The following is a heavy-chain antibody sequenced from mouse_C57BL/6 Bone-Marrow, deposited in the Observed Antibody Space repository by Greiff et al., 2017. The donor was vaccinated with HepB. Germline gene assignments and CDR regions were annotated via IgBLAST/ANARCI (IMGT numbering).Heavy chain of an antibody. D-gene: IGHD2-3*01. CDR2: INPNYGTT. V-gene: IGHV1-39*01. Sequence: VQLKQSGPELVKPGASVKISCKASGYSFTDYNMNWVKQSNGKSLEWIGVINPNYGTTSYNQKFKGKATLTVDQSSSTAYMQLNSLTSEDSAVYYCARMGWLPPYWYFDVWGTGTTVTVSS. CDR3: ARMGWLPPYWYFDV. CDR1: GYSFTDYN. J-gene: IGHJ1*03.